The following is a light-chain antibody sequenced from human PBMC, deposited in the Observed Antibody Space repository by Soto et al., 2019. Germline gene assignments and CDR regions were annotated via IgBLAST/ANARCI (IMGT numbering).Light chain of an antibody. Sequence: QSVLTQPPSVSGAPGQRVTISCTGSSSNIGAGYDVHWYQQLPGTAPKLVMYGTTNRPSGVPDRFSGSKSGTSASLAITGLPAEDDPDYSCPSYDGTLSGSYVFGIGTKATV. CDR3: PSYDGTLSGSYV. J-gene: IGLJ1*01. V-gene: IGLV1-40*01. CDR2: GTT. CDR1: SSNIGAGYD.